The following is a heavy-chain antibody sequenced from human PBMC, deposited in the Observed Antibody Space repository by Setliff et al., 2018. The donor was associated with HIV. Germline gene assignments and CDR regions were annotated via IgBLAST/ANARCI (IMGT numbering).Heavy chain of an antibody. J-gene: IGHJ4*02. CDR1: GYTFTSYA. CDR3: ARDPPYYDFWSGSHFDY. Sequence: GASVKVSCKASGYTFTSYAMNWVRQAPGQGLEWMGWINTNTGNPTYAQGFTGRFVFSLDTSVSTAYLQISSLKAEDTAVYYCARDPPYYDFWSGSHFDYWGQGTLVTVPS. V-gene: IGHV7-4-1*02. CDR2: INTNTGNP. D-gene: IGHD3-3*01.